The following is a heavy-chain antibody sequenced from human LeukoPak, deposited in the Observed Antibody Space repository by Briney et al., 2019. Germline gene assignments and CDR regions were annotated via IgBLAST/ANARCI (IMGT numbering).Heavy chain of an antibody. D-gene: IGHD3-3*01. CDR1: GGTFSSYA. Sequence: SCKASGGTFSSYAMHWVRQAPGKGLEWVAVISYDGSNKYYADSVKGRFTISRDNSKNTLYLQMNSLRAEDTAVYYCARDKNVLRFLEWLSLGMDVWGQGTTVTVSS. CDR2: ISYDGSNK. V-gene: IGHV3-30*04. CDR3: ARDKNVLRFLEWLSLGMDV. J-gene: IGHJ6*02.